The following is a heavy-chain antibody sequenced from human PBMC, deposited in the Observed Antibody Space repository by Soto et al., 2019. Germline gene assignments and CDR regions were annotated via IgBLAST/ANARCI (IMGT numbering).Heavy chain of an antibody. Sequence: PSETLSLTCTVSGGSISSGGYYWSWIRQHPGKGLEWIGYIYYSGSTYYNPSLKSRVTISVDTSKNQFSLKLSSVTAADTAVYYCASSYSGYVPFDYWGQGTLVTVSS. CDR2: IYYSGST. CDR3: ASSYSGYVPFDY. CDR1: GGSISSGGYY. D-gene: IGHD5-12*01. V-gene: IGHV4-31*03. J-gene: IGHJ4*02.